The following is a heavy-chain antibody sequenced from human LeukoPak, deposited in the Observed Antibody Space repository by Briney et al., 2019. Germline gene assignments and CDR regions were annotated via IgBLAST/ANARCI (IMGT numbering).Heavy chain of an antibody. D-gene: IGHD6-25*01. V-gene: IGHV3-48*03. CDR3: ARDGTPIHTSGWVYMDV. CDR2: ISASGTIT. Sequence: QSGGSLRLSCAASGFTFSSFEMNWVRQAPGKGLEWISYISASGTITHYADSVEGRFTISRDNAKNSLYLQMNSLRAEDTAVYYCARDGTPIHTSGWVYMDVWAKGPRSPSPQ. CDR1: GFTFSSFE. J-gene: IGHJ6*04.